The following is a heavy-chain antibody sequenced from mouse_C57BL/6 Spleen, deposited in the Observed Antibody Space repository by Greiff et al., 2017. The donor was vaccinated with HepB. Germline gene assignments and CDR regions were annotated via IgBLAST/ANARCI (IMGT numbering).Heavy chain of an antibody. V-gene: IGHV1-64*01. D-gene: IGHD2-4*01. CDR3: ACYDYDAWFAY. CDR1: GYTFTSYW. Sequence: QVQLQQSGAELVKPGASVKLSCKASGYTFTSYWMHWVKQRPGQGLEWIGMIHPNSGSSNYNEKSKSKATLTVDKSSSTAYMQLSSLTSEDSAVYYCACYDYDAWFAYWGQGTLVTVSA. J-gene: IGHJ3*01. CDR2: IHPNSGSS.